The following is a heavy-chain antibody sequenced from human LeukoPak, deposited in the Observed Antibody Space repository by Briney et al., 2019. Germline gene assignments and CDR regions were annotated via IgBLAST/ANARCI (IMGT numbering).Heavy chain of an antibody. D-gene: IGHD2-21*02. CDR1: GFTLSSYW. CDR2: ISWNSGSI. Sequence: GGSLRLSCAASGFTLSSYWMHWVRQAPGKGLEWVSGISWNSGSIGYADSVKGRFTISRDNAKNSLYLQMNSLRAEDTALYYCAKDSGPGSAYCGGDCYWVRSYYYYGMDVWGQGTTVTVSS. V-gene: IGHV3-9*01. J-gene: IGHJ6*02. CDR3: AKDSGPGSAYCGGDCYWVRSYYYYGMDV.